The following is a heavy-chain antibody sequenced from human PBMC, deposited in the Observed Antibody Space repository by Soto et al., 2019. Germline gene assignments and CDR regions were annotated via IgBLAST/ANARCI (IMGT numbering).Heavy chain of an antibody. CDR2: IIPMLGTR. J-gene: IGHJ3*02. V-gene: IGHV1-69*08. CDR1: GGTFSTYS. CDR3: TVGSWSGEVFDI. Sequence: QVQLVQSGTEVKKPGSSVKVSCKDSGGTFSTYSLFWVRQAPGQGLEWMGRIIPMLGTRNYAQRFKDRVTITADKTTATAHMELSSLRSEDTALYYCTVGSWSGEVFDIWGQGTMVTVSS. D-gene: IGHD2-21*01.